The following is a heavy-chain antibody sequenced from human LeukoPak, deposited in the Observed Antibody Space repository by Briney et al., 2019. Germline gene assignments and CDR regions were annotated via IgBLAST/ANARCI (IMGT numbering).Heavy chain of an antibody. CDR2: ITASGTAM. Sequence: GGSLRLSCAASGFTFSSYSMNWVRLAPGKGLEWVSHITASGTAMFYADSVKGRFTISRDNAKNSLYLQMSNLRAEDTAVYFCARGGGLDVWGQGATVTVSS. J-gene: IGHJ6*02. CDR3: ARGGGLDV. V-gene: IGHV3-48*01. CDR1: GFTFSSYS. D-gene: IGHD3-16*01.